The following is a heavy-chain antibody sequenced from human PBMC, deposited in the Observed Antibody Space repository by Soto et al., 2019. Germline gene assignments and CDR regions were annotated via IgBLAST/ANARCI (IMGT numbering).Heavy chain of an antibody. V-gene: IGHV4-31*03. Sequence: QVQLQESGPGLVEPSQTLSLTCTVSGGSISSAGYYWSWIRQRPGKGLEWIGYIYFSGVTYYNPSRESRVTISVDTSKPQFSLRLSSVTAADTAVYYCARDPWRTPPEAAFDVWGQGTKVTVSS. CDR2: IYFSGVT. CDR1: GGSISSAGYY. D-gene: IGHD1-1*01. CDR3: ARDPWRTPPEAAFDV. J-gene: IGHJ3*01.